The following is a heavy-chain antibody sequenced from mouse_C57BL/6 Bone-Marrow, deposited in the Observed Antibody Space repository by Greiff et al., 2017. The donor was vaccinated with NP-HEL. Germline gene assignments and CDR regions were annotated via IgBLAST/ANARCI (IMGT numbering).Heavy chain of an antibody. D-gene: IGHD2-2*01. CDR2: IDPENGDT. CDR1: GFNIKDDY. CDR3: TTSRMVTRDY. J-gene: IGHJ2*01. Sequence: EVQRVESGAELVRPGASVKLSCTASGFNIKDDYMHWVKQRPEQGLEWIGWIDPENGDTEYASKFQGKATITADTSSNTAYLQLSSLTSEDTAVYYCTTSRMVTRDYWGQGTTLTVSS. V-gene: IGHV14-4*01.